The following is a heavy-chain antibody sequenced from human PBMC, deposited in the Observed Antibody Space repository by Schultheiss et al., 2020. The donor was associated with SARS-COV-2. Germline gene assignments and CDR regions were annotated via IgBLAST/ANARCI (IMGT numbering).Heavy chain of an antibody. Sequence: ASVKVSCKASGYTFTSYYMHWVRQAPGQGLGWMGIINPSGGSTSYAQKIQGGVTMTRDTSTSTVYMELSSLRSEDTAVYYCARALIYGDKEDYWFQGTLVTVSS. J-gene: IGHJ4*02. V-gene: IGHV1-46*03. CDR3: ARALIYGDKEDY. CDR1: GYTFTSYY. CDR2: INPSGGST. D-gene: IGHD4-17*01.